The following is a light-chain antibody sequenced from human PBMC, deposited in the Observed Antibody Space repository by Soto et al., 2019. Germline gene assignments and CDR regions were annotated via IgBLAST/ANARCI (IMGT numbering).Light chain of an antibody. V-gene: IGKV3-20*01. J-gene: IGKJ1*01. CDR1: QSVSSSY. CDR2: GAS. Sequence: EIVLTQSPGTLSLSPGARATLSCRASQSVSSSYLAWYQQNRGQAHRLPLYGASSRAPGIPDRFGGSGSGTDFTLTISRLEPEDFAVDYCQQYGSSRWTFGQGTKVESK. CDR3: QQYGSSRWT.